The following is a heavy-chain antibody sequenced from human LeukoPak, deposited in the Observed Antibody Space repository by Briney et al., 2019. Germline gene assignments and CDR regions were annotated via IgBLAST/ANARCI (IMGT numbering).Heavy chain of an antibody. J-gene: IGHJ4*02. CDR1: GFTFSSYA. V-gene: IGHV3-23*01. CDR2: ISGSGGST. Sequence: PGGSLRLSCAASGFTFSSYAMRWVRQAPGKGLEWVSAISGSGGSTYYADSVKGRFTISRDNSKNTLYLQMNSLRAEDTAVYYCAKGDIVVVTATDFDYWGQGTLVTVSS. CDR3: AKGDIVVVTATDFDY. D-gene: IGHD2-21*02.